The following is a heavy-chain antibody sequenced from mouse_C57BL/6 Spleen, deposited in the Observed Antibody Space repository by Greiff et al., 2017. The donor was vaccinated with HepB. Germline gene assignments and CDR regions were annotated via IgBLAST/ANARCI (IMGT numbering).Heavy chain of an antibody. V-gene: IGHV1-52*01. D-gene: IGHD2-5*01. CDR2: IDPSDSET. CDR1: GYTFTSYW. J-gene: IGHJ3*01. Sequence: QVQLQQPGAELVRPGSSVKLSCKASGYTFTSYWMHWVKQRPIQGLEWIGNIDPSDSETHYNQKFKDKATLTVDKSSSTAYMQLSSLTSEDSAVYYCARGGSNYPCFAFWGQGTLVTVSA. CDR3: ARGGSNYPCFAF.